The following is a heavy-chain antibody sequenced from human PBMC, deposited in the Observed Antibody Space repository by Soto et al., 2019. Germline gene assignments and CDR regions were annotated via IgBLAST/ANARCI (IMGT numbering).Heavy chain of an antibody. J-gene: IGHJ4*03. CDR1: GGSFSGYY. Sequence: PSETLSLTCAVYGGSFSGYYWSWIRQPPGKGLEWIGEINHSGSTNYNPSLKSRVTISVDTSKNQFSLKLSSVTAADTAVYYCARGYPIFGVVIRKYYFDYWGQGTTVTVSS. D-gene: IGHD3-3*01. CDR2: INHSGST. CDR3: ARGYPIFGVVIRKYYFDY. V-gene: IGHV4-34*01.